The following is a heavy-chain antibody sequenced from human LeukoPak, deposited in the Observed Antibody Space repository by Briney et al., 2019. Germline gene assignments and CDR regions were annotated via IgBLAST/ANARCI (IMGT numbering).Heavy chain of an antibody. Sequence: ASVKVSCKASGDTFSSYAISWVRQAPGQGLEWMRRIIPILGIANYAQKFQGRVTITADKSTSTAYMELSSLRSENTAVYSCARGYRYGVRNVNWFDPWGQGTLVTVSS. J-gene: IGHJ5*02. V-gene: IGHV1-69*04. D-gene: IGHD5-18*01. CDR2: IIPILGIA. CDR3: ARGYRYGVRNVNWFDP. CDR1: GDTFSSYA.